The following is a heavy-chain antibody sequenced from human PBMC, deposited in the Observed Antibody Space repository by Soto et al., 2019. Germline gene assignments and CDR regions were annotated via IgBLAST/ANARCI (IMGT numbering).Heavy chain of an antibody. CDR1: GGSISRGGYY. CDR2: IYYSGST. J-gene: IGHJ3*02. Sequence: PSETLSLTCTFSGGSISRGGYYLSWIRQQPGKGLEWIGYIYYSGSTYYNPSLKSRVTISVDTSKNQFSLKLSSVTAADTAVYYCARDYRGSGGSWLYGRYAFDIWGQGTMVTVSS. V-gene: IGHV4-31*03. D-gene: IGHD2-15*01. CDR3: ARDYRGSGGSWLYGRYAFDI.